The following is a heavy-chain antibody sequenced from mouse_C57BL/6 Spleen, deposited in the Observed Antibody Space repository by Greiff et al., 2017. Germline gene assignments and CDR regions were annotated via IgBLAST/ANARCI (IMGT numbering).Heavy chain of an antibody. D-gene: IGHD1-1*01. CDR2: ISNGGGST. CDR3: ARRQGGSSLYYAMDY. CDR1: GFTFSDYY. Sequence: EVKLMESGGGLVQPGGSLKLSCAASGFTFSDYYMYLVRQTPEKRLEWVAYISNGGGSTYYPDTVKGRFTISRDNAKNTLYLQMSRLKSEDTAMYYCARRQGGSSLYYAMDYWGQGTSVTVSS. J-gene: IGHJ4*01. V-gene: IGHV5-12*01.